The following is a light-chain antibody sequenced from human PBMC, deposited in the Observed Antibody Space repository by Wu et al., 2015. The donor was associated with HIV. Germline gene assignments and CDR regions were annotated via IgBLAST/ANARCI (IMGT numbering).Light chain of an antibody. Sequence: SYLAGQPEIRSTRPTAPHLLMHPGRADLAIPTPGSSGSGSGTDFTLTISSLEPEDFAVYYCQQRSGWPPTWTFGQGTKVEIK. J-gene: IGKJ1*01. CDR1: SY. CDR2: MHP. CDR3: QQRSGWPPTWT. V-gene: IGKV3-11*01.